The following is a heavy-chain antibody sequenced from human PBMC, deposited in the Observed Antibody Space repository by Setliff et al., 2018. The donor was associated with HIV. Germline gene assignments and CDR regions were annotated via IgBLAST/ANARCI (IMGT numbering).Heavy chain of an antibody. J-gene: IGHJ6*04. CDR3: ARGKGVGGVVITGGLDV. CDR2: MSPNTGVS. CDR1: GHTFTNVD. V-gene: IGHV1-8*01. Sequence: ASVKVSCKASGHTFTNVDIHWLRRATGQGLEWMGWMSPNTGVSGYALKFQARVTMTRDTSISTAYMELSSLTSEDTAAYYCARGKGVGGVVITGGLDVWGKGTTVTVSS. D-gene: IGHD3-10*01.